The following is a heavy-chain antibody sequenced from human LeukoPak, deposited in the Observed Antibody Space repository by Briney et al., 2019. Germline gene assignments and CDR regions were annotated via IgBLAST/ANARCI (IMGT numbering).Heavy chain of an antibody. V-gene: IGHV3-20*04. CDR1: GFTPDDYA. D-gene: IGHD3-10*01. CDR2: ISWNVLST. CDR3: TRAPRGGEPDS. J-gene: IGHJ4*02. Sequence: GGSLRLSCAPSGFTPDDYATSRVRQVPGKGLEWVSGISWNVLSTGYADSVRGRFTIFRENAKDSVFLQMNSLRVEDSAFYYFTRAPRGGEPDSWGQGILVTVSS.